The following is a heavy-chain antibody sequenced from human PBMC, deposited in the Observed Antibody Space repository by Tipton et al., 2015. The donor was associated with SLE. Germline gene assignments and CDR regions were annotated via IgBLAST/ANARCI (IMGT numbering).Heavy chain of an antibody. CDR1: GGSFSGYY. V-gene: IGHV4-34*01. D-gene: IGHD6-19*01. J-gene: IGHJ4*02. Sequence: TLSLTCAVYGGSFSGYYWSWIRQPPGKGLEWIGEINHSGSTNYNPSLKSRVTISVDTSKNQFSLNLSSVTAADTAVYYCARQSSDWLDYWGQGTLVTVSS. CDR3: ARQSSDWLDY. CDR2: INHSGST.